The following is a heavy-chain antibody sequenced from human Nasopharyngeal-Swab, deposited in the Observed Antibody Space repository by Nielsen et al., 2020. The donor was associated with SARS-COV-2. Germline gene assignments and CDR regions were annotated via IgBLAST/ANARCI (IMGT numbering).Heavy chain of an antibody. J-gene: IGHJ6*02. V-gene: IGHV3-30*03. CDR1: GFSFSTYG. CDR2: ISYDGSNK. CDR3: ASLLWFGELPSDYYYYGMDV. D-gene: IGHD3-10*01. Sequence: GESLKISCAASGFSFSTYGMHWVRQAPGKGLEWVTLISYDGSNKYYADSVKGRFTISRDNAKNSLYLQMNSLRAEDTAVYYCASLLWFGELPSDYYYYGMDVWGQGTTVTVSS.